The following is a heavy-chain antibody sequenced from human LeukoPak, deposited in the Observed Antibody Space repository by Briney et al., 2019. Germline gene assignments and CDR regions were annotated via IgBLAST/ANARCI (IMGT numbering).Heavy chain of an antibody. CDR1: EYTFTSYY. D-gene: IGHD6-13*01. V-gene: IGHV1-46*01. J-gene: IGHJ1*01. Sequence: ASVKVSCKASEYTFTSYYTHWVRQAPGQGLEWMGIINPSGGSTSYAQKFQGRVTMTRDTSTSTVYMELSSLRSEDTAVYYCASHVEAALSGYFEHWVQGTLVTVSS. CDR3: ASHVEAALSGYFEH. CDR2: INPSGGST.